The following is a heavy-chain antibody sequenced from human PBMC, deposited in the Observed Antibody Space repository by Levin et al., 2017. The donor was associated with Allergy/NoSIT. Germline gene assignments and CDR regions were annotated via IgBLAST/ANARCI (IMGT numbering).Heavy chain of an antibody. CDR2: ISAYNGNT. CDR1: GYTFTSYG. CDR3: ARVGFRWQQLGPPTEY. V-gene: IGHV1-18*01. D-gene: IGHD6-13*01. Sequence: ASVKVSCKASGYTFTSYGISWVRQAPGQGLEWMGWISAYNGNTNYAQKLQGRVTMTTDTSTSTAYMELRSLRSDDTAVYYCARVGFRWQQLGPPTEYWGQGTLVTVSS. J-gene: IGHJ4*02.